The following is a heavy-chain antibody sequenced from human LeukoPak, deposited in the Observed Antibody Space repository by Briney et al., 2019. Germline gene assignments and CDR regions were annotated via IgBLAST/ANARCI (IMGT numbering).Heavy chain of an antibody. CDR2: IYYSGST. J-gene: IGHJ3*02. CDR1: GGSISSYY. V-gene: IGHV4-59*01. CDR3: ARCPYDAFDI. Sequence: SETLSLTCTVSGGSISSYYWSWIWQPPGKGLEWIGYIYYSGSTNYNPSLKSRVTISVDTSKNQFSLKLSSVTAADTAVYYCARCPYDAFDIWGQGTMVTVSS.